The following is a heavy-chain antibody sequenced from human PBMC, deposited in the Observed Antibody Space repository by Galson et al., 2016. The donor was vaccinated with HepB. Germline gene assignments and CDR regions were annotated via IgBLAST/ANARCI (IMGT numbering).Heavy chain of an antibody. J-gene: IGHJ3*01. D-gene: IGHD1-26*01. CDR3: AKDTGELGGAFDV. CDR2: ISASVGST. CDR1: GFTFSSYA. Sequence: SLRLSCAASGFTFSSYAISWVRQTPGKGLEWVSGISASVGSTFYADSVKGRFTISRDDSKNTLSLQMNSLRAEDTAVYYCAKDTGELGGAFDVWGQGTIVTVSS. V-gene: IGHV3-23*01.